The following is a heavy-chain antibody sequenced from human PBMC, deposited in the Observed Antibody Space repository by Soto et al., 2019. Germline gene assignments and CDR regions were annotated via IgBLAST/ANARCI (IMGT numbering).Heavy chain of an antibody. D-gene: IGHD6-13*01. Sequence: GGSLRLSCAASGFTFSSCWMHWVRQAPGKGLVWVSRINSDGSSTSYADSVKGRFTISRDNAKNTLYLQMNSLRAEDTAVYYCARARAAAGYDYWGQGTLVTVSS. V-gene: IGHV3-74*01. CDR1: GFTFSSCW. J-gene: IGHJ4*02. CDR3: ARARAAAGYDY. CDR2: INSDGSST.